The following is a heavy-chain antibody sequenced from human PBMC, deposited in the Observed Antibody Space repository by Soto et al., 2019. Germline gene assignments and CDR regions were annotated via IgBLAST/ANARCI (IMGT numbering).Heavy chain of an antibody. D-gene: IGHD2-15*01. CDR1: GGSISPFY. V-gene: IGHV4-59*01. Sequence: TVSGGSISPFYWSWVRQPPGEGLEWIGYLYYSGNTNYNPSLKSRVTISVDASKNQVSLRLTSVTAADTAVYYCARVGGVAARTFDYWGQGTVVTVLL. J-gene: IGHJ4*02. CDR3: ARVGGVAARTFDY. CDR2: LYYSGNT.